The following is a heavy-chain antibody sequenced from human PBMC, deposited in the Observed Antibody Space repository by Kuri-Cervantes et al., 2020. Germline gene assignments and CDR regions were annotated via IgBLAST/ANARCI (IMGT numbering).Heavy chain of an antibody. CDR1: GFTFSSYA. J-gene: IGHJ4*02. CDR3: AKARPTMTTVTTAPDY. CDR2: ISGSGGST. V-gene: IGHV3-23*01. D-gene: IGHD4-17*01. Sequence: GGSLRLSCAASGFTFSSYAMSWVRQAPGKGLEWVSAISGSGGSTYYADSVKGRFTISRDNSKNTLYLQMNSLRAEDTAVYYCAKARPTMTTVTTAPDYWGQGPLVTVSS.